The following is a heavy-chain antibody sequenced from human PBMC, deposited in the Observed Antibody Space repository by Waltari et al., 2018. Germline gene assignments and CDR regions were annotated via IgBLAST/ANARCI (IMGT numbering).Heavy chain of an antibody. CDR1: GFTFSSYS. Sequence: EVQLVESGGGLVKPGGSLRLSCAASGFTFSSYSMNWVRQAPGKGLEWVSSISSSSSYIYYADSVKGRFTISRDNAKNSLYLQMNSLRAEDTAVYYCARDRGGSYGWYYYYMDVWGKGTTVTVSS. CDR2: ISSSSSYI. V-gene: IGHV3-21*01. CDR3: ARDRGGSYGWYYYYMDV. J-gene: IGHJ6*03. D-gene: IGHD1-26*01.